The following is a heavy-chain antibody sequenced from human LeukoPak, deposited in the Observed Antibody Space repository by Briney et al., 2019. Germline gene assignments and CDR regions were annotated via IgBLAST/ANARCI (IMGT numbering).Heavy chain of an antibody. D-gene: IGHD3-22*01. J-gene: IGHJ3*02. CDR2: ISGSGGST. V-gene: IGHV3-23*01. Sequence: GGSLRLSCAASGFTSSSYAMSWVRQAPGKGLEWVSAISGSGGSTYYADSVKGRFTISRDNSKNTLYLQMNSLRAEDTAVYYCAKGSLYYYDSSGRQTNDAFDIWGQGTMVTVSS. CDR1: GFTSSSYA. CDR3: AKGSLYYYDSSGRQTNDAFDI.